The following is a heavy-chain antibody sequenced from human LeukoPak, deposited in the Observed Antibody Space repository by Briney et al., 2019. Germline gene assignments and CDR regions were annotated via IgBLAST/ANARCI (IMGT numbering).Heavy chain of an antibody. CDR3: ARRLYGSGTLRRLPPTLTTSKHNWFDP. CDR1: GGSISSYY. D-gene: IGHD3-10*01. CDR2: IFYTGST. Sequence: PSETLSLTCTVSGGSISSYYWSWIRQPPGKGLEWIGYIFYTGSTNYNPSLKSRVTISVLTSKNRFSLKLSSVTAADTAVYYCARRLYGSGTLRRLPPTLTTSKHNWFDPWGQGTLVTVSS. V-gene: IGHV4-59*12. J-gene: IGHJ5*02.